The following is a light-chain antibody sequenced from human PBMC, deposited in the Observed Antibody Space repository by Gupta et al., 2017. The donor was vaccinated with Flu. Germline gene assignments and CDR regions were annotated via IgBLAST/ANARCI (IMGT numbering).Light chain of an antibody. CDR1: ENVGNY. CDR2: AAS. CDR3: QQSDITPRT. J-gene: IGKJ1*01. Sequence: PHSLSASVGDRVTIACRASENVGNYLNWYRHKPGKPPKLLIFAASTLQSGVPSRFSGDRSGTDFTLTISSLEPDDFATYYCQQSDITPRTFGQGTKVEI. V-gene: IGKV1-39*01.